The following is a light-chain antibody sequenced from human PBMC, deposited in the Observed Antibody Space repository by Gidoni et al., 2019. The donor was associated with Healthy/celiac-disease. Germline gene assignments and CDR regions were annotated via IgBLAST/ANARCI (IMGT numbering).Light chain of an antibody. Sequence: QSVLTQPPSVSGAPGQSVTISCTGSSSNIGAGYDGHWYQQLPGTAPKLLIYGNSNRPSGVPDRFSGSKSGTSASLAITGLQAEDEADYYCQSYDSSLSGYVVFGGGTKLTVL. CDR3: QSYDSSLSGYVV. J-gene: IGLJ2*01. CDR2: GNS. V-gene: IGLV1-40*01. CDR1: SSNIGAGYD.